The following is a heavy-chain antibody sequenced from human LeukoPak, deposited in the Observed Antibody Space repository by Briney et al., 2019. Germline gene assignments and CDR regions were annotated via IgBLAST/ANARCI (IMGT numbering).Heavy chain of an antibody. V-gene: IGHV4-38-2*02. CDR3: ARGVGLTQGGTFDY. J-gene: IGHJ4*02. CDR1: GYYISSGFY. CDR2: IYHSGST. Sequence: SETLSLTCTVSGYYISSGFYWGWIRQPPGKGLEWIGSIYHSGSTHYNSSLKSRVTISVDTSKNQLSLKLSSATAADTAVYYCARGVGLTQGGTFDYWGQGTLVTVSS. D-gene: IGHD1-1*01.